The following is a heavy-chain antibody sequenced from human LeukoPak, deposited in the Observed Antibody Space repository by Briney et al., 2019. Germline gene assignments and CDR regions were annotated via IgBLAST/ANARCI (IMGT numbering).Heavy chain of an antibody. D-gene: IGHD4/OR15-4a*01. CDR1: GFTFSRHW. J-gene: IGHJ4*02. CDR2: IKEDGSEK. V-gene: IGHV3-7*03. Sequence: GGSLRLSCAASGFTFSRHWITWVRQAPGKGLEWVANIKEDGSEKNYVDSVKGRFTITRDNSKNTLYLQMNSLRAEDTAVYYCARRAGAYSHPYDYWGQGTLVTVSS. CDR3: ARRAGAYSHPYDY.